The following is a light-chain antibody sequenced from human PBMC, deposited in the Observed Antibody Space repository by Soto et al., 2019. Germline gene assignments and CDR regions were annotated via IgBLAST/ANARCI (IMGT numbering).Light chain of an antibody. CDR1: QGISNY. Sequence: DIQMTQSPSSLSASVGDRVTITCRASQGISNYLAWYQQKPGKVPKLLIYAASTLQSGVPSRFSGSGSGTDFTLNISSLQPEDVANYYCLTYNSAPRTFGQGTKVEIK. CDR2: AAS. CDR3: LTYNSAPRT. V-gene: IGKV1-27*01. J-gene: IGKJ1*01.